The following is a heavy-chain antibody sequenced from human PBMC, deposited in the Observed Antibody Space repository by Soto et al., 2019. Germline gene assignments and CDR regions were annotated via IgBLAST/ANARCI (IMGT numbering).Heavy chain of an antibody. CDR1: GGSIXXXX. Sequence: QVQLQESGPGLVKPSETLSLTCTVSGGSIXXXXXXXIRQPPGKGLEWIGYIYYSGSTNYNPSLXXXXTXXXXXXXXXXXXXXXXXXXXXXXXXXXXXXXXXXFDIWGQGTMVTVSS. CDR3: XXXXXXXFDI. V-gene: IGHV4-59*01. CDR2: IYYSGST. J-gene: IGHJ3*02.